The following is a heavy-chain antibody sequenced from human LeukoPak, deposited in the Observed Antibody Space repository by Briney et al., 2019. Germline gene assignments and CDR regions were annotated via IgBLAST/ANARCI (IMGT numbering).Heavy chain of an antibody. CDR3: ARVSPLVGARSIDY. D-gene: IGHD1-26*01. Sequence: ASVKVSCKASGYTFTGYYMHWVRQAPGQGLEWMGWINPNSGGTNYAQKFQGRVTMTRDTSISTAYMELSRLRSDDTAVYYCARVSPLVGARSIDYWGQGNLVTVSS. CDR2: INPNSGGT. CDR1: GYTFTGYY. J-gene: IGHJ4*02. V-gene: IGHV1-2*02.